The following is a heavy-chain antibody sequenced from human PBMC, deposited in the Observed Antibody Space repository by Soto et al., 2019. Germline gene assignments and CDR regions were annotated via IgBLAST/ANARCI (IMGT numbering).Heavy chain of an antibody. CDR1: GGSINSSF. J-gene: IGHJ5*02. V-gene: IGHV4-59*01. CDR2: IYYSGST. D-gene: IGHD6-13*01. CDR3: ARGLTAAGPFDP. Sequence: PSETLSLTCTVSGGSINSSFWSWIRQPPGKGLEWIGYIYYSGSTNYNPSLKSRVTISIDTSKNQFSLKLTSVTAADTAVYYCARGLTAAGPFDPWGQGTLVTVS.